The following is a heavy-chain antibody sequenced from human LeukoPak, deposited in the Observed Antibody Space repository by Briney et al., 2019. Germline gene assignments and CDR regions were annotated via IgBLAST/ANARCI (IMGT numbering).Heavy chain of an antibody. V-gene: IGHV1-18*01. CDR3: ARDCGGDCYPIDY. CDR1: GYTFASYG. CDR2: ISPYNDNT. D-gene: IGHD2-21*01. Sequence: GASVKVSCKASGYTFASYGISWVRQAPGQGLAWMGWISPYNDNTNYAQNLQGRVTMTTDTSTSTAYMELRSMRSDDTAVYYCARDCGGDCYPIDYWGQGTLVTVSS. J-gene: IGHJ4*02.